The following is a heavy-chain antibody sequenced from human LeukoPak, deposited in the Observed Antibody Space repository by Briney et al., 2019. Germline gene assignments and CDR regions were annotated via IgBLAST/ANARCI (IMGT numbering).Heavy chain of an antibody. CDR2: IYHSGST. CDR1: GGSISSRNW. CDR3: ARTRVYYYYMDV. Sequence: SGTLSLTCAVSGGSISSRNWWSWVRQPPGKGLEWIGEIYHSGSTNYNPSLKTRVTISVDTSKNQFSLKLSSVTAADTAVYYCARTRVYYYYMDVWGKGTTVTVSS. V-gene: IGHV4-4*02. J-gene: IGHJ6*03. D-gene: IGHD2-2*01.